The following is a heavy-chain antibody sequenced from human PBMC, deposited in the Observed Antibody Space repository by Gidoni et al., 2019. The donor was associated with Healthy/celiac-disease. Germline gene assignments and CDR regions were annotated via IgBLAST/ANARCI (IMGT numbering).Heavy chain of an antibody. V-gene: IGHV3-30*18. J-gene: IGHJ4*02. CDR1: GFTFSSYG. CDR2: ISYDGSNK. CDR3: AKVRCNGVCYTGDEYYFDY. D-gene: IGHD2-8*01. Sequence: QVQLVESGGGVVQPGRSLRLSCAASGFTFSSYGLHWVRQAPGKGLEWVAVISYDGSNKYYADPVKGRFTISRDNSKNTLYLQMNSLRAEDTAVYYCAKVRCNGVCYTGDEYYFDYWGQGTLVTVSS.